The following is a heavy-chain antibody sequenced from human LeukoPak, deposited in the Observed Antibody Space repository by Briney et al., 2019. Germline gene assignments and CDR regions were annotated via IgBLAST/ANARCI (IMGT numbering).Heavy chain of an antibody. CDR2: AKNKVNSYTT. Sequence: GGPLRFSFAPPGFIFSDHYMDWVRQAPGKGREWVGRAKNKVNSYTTIYAASVKGRFTISRDDSKNSLYLQMNSLKTEDTAVYYCVRLTLDTVYFYYYYMDVWGKGTTVTVSS. V-gene: IGHV3-72*01. D-gene: IGHD2-2*02. CDR1: GFIFSDHY. CDR3: VRLTLDTVYFYYYYMDV. J-gene: IGHJ6*03.